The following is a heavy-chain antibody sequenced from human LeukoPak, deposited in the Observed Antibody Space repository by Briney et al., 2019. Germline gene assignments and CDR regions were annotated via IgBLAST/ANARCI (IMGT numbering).Heavy chain of an antibody. D-gene: IGHD6-13*01. CDR3: ARPVAAAGSY. Sequence: GGSLRLSCAASGFTLSSYWISWVRQAPGKGLEWVANINEDGSEKYYVDSVKGRFTISRDNAKNTVYLQMISLRAEDTAVYYCARPVAAAGSYWGQGTLVTVSS. CDR1: GFTLSSYW. V-gene: IGHV3-7*01. CDR2: INEDGSEK. J-gene: IGHJ4*02.